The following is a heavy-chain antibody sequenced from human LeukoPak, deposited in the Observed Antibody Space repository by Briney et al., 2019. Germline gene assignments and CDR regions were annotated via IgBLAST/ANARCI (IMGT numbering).Heavy chain of an antibody. J-gene: IGHJ5*02. CDR2: IYYSGST. D-gene: IGHD5-12*01. CDR1: GGSISSGDYY. Sequence: PSQTLSLTCTVSGGSISSGDYYWSWIRQPPGKGLEWIGYIYYSGSTYYNPSLKSRVTISVDTSKNQFSLKLSSVTAADTAVYYCARDNGYSGYDPAFDPWGQGTLVTVSS. CDR3: ARDNGYSGYDPAFDP. V-gene: IGHV4-30-4*01.